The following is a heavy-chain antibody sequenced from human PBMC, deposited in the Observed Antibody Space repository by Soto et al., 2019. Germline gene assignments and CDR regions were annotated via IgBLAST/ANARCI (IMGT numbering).Heavy chain of an antibody. CDR1: GFTFSHYG. Sequence: VQLVESGGDVVQPGTSLRLSCAVSGFTFSHYGMHWVRQAPGMGPEWVAVIWYDGSKKFYGDSVKGRFTISRDTPKNTVYLQMNSLRAEDTAVYYCTRAPYHYYMDAWGKGTTVTVSS. CDR3: TRAPYHYYMDA. CDR2: IWYDGSKK. V-gene: IGHV3-33*01. J-gene: IGHJ6*03.